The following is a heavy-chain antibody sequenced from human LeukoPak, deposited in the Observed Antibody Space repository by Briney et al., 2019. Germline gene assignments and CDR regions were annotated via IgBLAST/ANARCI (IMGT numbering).Heavy chain of an antibody. V-gene: IGHV1-8*01. Sequence: ASVKVSCKASGYTFTSYDINWVRQATGQGLEWMGWMNPNSGNTGYAQKFQGRVTMTTDTSTSTAYMELRSLRSDDTAVYYCARDQSPDYDFWSGYFPFDYWGQGTLVTVSS. J-gene: IGHJ4*02. CDR1: GYTFTSYD. CDR2: MNPNSGNT. CDR3: ARDQSPDYDFWSGYFPFDY. D-gene: IGHD3-3*01.